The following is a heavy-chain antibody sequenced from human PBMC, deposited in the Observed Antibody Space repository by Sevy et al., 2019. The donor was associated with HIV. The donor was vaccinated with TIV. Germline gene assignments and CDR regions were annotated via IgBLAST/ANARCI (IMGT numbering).Heavy chain of an antibody. D-gene: IGHD3-3*01. Sequence: ASVKVSCKASGGTFSRYAISWVRQAPAQGLEWMGGIIPIFGTANYAQKFQGRVTITADESTSTAYMELSSLRSEDTAVYYCAQITIFGVVTPDYYYYYGMDVWGQGTTVTVSS. CDR1: GGTFSRYA. CDR2: IIPIFGTA. J-gene: IGHJ6*02. CDR3: AQITIFGVVTPDYYYYYGMDV. V-gene: IGHV1-69*13.